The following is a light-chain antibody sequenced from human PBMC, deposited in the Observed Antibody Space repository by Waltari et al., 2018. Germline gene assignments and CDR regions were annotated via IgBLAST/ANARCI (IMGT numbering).Light chain of an antibody. CDR3: QHYVRLPAT. CDR1: QSVGRS. CDR2: DAS. Sequence: EIVLTQPPGTLSLSPGERATLACRASQSVGRSLAWYQQKPGQAPRLLIYDASRRATGIPDRFSGSGSGTDFSRTISTLEPEDFAVYYCQHYVRLPATFGQGTKVEI. V-gene: IGKV3-20*01. J-gene: IGKJ1*01.